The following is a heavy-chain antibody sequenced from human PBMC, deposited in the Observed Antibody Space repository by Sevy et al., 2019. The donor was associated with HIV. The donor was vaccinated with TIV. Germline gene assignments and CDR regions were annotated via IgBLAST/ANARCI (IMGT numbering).Heavy chain of an antibody. CDR2: ISAYNGNT. D-gene: IGHD2-15*01. CDR1: GYTFTSYG. J-gene: IGHJ4*02. CDR3: ARFYCGGGSCDYNY. V-gene: IGHV1-18*01. Sequence: ASVKVSCKASGYTFTSYGISWVRQAPGQGLEWMGWISAYNGNTNYAQKLQGRVTMTTDTSTSTAYMELRSLRCDDTDVYYCARFYCGGGSCDYNYWGQGTLVTVSS.